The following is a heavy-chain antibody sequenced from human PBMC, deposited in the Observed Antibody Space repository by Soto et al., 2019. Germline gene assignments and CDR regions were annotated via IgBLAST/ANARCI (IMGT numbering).Heavy chain of an antibody. CDR3: ARSGYSYGSDY. V-gene: IGHV3-64*01. Sequence: GGSLRLSCAASGFTFSSYAMHWVRQAPGKGLEYVSAISSNGGSTLYANSVKGRFTISRDNSKNMLYLQMGSLRAEDMGVYYCARSGYSYGSDYWGQGTLVTVSS. CDR1: GFTFSSYA. J-gene: IGHJ4*02. D-gene: IGHD5-18*01. CDR2: ISSNGGST.